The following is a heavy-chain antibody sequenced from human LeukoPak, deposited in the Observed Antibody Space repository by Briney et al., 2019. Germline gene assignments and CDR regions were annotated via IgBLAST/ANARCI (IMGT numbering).Heavy chain of an antibody. CDR3: ARDRGYCSGGSCYYFGY. V-gene: IGHV3-23*01. CDR1: GFTFSSYA. CDR2: ISGSGGST. D-gene: IGHD2-15*01. J-gene: IGHJ4*02. Sequence: GGSLRLSCAASGFTFSSYAMSWVRQAPGKGLEWVSAISGSGGSTYYADSVKGRFTISRDNAKNSLYLQMNSLRAEDTAVYYCARDRGYCSGGSCYYFGYWGQGTLVTVSS.